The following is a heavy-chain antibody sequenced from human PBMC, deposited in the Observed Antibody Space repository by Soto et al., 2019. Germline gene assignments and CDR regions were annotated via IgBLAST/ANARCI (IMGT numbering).Heavy chain of an antibody. V-gene: IGHV3-30*03. D-gene: IGHD3-16*01. Sequence: PGGSLILSCVASGFNLNTYGIYWVRQAPGKGLQWVAQILYDGSKKHYADSVRGRFTITRDNSKNTVYLQMDSLRVDDTAMYYCVRDLALMADYWGQGTLVTVSS. J-gene: IGHJ4*02. CDR3: VRDLALMADY. CDR2: ILYDGSKK. CDR1: GFNLNTYG.